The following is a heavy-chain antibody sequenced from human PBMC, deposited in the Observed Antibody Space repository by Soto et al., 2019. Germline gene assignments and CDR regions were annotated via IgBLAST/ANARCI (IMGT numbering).Heavy chain of an antibody. CDR2: IIPIFGTA. CDR1: GGTFSSYA. CDR3: ARDERGYSYGYYFDY. V-gene: IGHV1-69*13. D-gene: IGHD5-18*01. Sequence: GASVKVSCKASGGTFSSYAISWVRQAPGQGLEWMGGIIPIFGTANYAQKFQGRVTITADESTSTAYMELSSLGSEDTAVYYCARDERGYSYGYYFDYWGQGTLVTVSS. J-gene: IGHJ4*02.